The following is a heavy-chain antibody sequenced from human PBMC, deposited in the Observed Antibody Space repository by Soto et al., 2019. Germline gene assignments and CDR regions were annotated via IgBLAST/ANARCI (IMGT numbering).Heavy chain of an antibody. Sequence: QVQLVQSGAEVKKPGSSVKVSCKASGGTFSSYAISWVRQAPGQGLEWMGGIIPIFGTANYAQKFQGRVTITADESTSTAYMELSSLRSEDTAVYYCARAPYSRSFPPPYYYYGMDVWGQGTTVTVSS. CDR1: GGTFSSYA. CDR2: IIPIFGTA. D-gene: IGHD6-6*01. CDR3: ARAPYSRSFPPPYYYYGMDV. V-gene: IGHV1-69*12. J-gene: IGHJ6*02.